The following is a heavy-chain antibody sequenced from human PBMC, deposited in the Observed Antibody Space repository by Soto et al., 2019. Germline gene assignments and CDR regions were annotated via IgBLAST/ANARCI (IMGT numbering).Heavy chain of an antibody. CDR2: IIPIFGTA. V-gene: IGHV1-69*13. Sequence: ASVKVSCKASGGTFSSYAISWVRQAPGQGLEWMGGIIPIFGTANYAQKFQGRVTITADESTSTAYMELSSLRSEDTAVYYCARNYDILTGSYFDYWGQGTLVTVSS. D-gene: IGHD3-9*01. CDR1: GGTFSSYA. J-gene: IGHJ4*02. CDR3: ARNYDILTGSYFDY.